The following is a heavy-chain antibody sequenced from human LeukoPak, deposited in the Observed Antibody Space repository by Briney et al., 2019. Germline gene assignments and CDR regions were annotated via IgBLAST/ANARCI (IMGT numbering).Heavy chain of an antibody. J-gene: IGHJ4*02. CDR3: ARKGYSVYDGLDY. D-gene: IGHD5/OR15-5a*01. V-gene: IGHV4-59*01. CDR2: IYYSGST. CDR1: GASLAYYY. Sequence: PSETLSLTCSVSGASLAYYYWSWIRQPPGKGLEWIGNIYYSGSTKFNPSLRSRVIISVDTSKNQFSLKLSSVTAADTAVYYCARKGYSVYDGLDYWGRGTLVTVSS.